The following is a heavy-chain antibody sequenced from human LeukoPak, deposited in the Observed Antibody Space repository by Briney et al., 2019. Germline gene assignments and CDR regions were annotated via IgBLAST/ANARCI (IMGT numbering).Heavy chain of an antibody. CDR1: GYTFTSYG. Sequence: GASVKVSCKASGYTFTSYGISWVRQAPGQGLEWMGWISAYNGSTNYAQKLQGRVTMTTDTSTSTAYMELRSLRSDDTAVYYCARVPIVSDYYYGMDVWGQGTTVTVS. CDR2: ISAYNGST. J-gene: IGHJ6*02. CDR3: ARVPIVSDYYYGMDV. D-gene: IGHD1-26*01. V-gene: IGHV1-18*01.